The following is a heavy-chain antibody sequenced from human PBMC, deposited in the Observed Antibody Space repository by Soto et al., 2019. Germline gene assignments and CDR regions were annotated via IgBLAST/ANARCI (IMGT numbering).Heavy chain of an antibody. J-gene: IGHJ6*02. Sequence: QVQLVQSGAEVKKPGSSVKVSCKASGGTFSSYAIRWVRQAPGQGLEWMGGIIPIFGAADYAQKFQGRVTITADESTSTAYMELSSLRSEDTAVYYCARNPMTTVTTIYYYGMDVWGQGTTVTVSS. D-gene: IGHD4-17*01. V-gene: IGHV1-69*12. CDR2: IIPIFGAA. CDR1: GGTFSSYA. CDR3: ARNPMTTVTTIYYYGMDV.